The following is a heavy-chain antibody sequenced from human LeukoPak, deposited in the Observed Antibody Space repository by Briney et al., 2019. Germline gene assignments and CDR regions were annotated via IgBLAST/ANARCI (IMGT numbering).Heavy chain of an antibody. CDR1: GFSFNIYA. D-gene: IGHD6-19*01. V-gene: IGHV3-30*04. Sequence: GGSLRLSCAASGFSFNIYAMHWVRQAPGKGLEWVAVISKDENNKYYSDSVKGRFIISRDNSKNTLYLQMNSLRPEDTAVYYCARDQQNGYSSGWSFDSWGQGTLVTVSS. J-gene: IGHJ5*01. CDR2: ISKDENNK. CDR3: ARDQQNGYSSGWSFDS.